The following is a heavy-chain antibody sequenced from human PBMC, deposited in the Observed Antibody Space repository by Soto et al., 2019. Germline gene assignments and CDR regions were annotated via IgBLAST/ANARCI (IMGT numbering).Heavy chain of an antibody. V-gene: IGHV4-59*08. CDR2: IYYSGST. Sequence: SETLSLTCTVSGGSISSYYWSWIRQPPGKGLEWIGYIYYSGSTNYNPSLKSRVTISVDTSKNQFSLKLSSVTAADTAVYYCARHYSSGWGSFDYWGQGTLVTVSS. J-gene: IGHJ4*02. CDR3: ARHYSSGWGSFDY. CDR1: GGSISSYY. D-gene: IGHD6-19*01.